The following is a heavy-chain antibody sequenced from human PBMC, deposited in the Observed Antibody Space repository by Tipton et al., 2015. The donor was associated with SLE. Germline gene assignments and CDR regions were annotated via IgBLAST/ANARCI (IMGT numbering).Heavy chain of an antibody. D-gene: IGHD2/OR15-2a*01. J-gene: IGHJ6*02. CDR2: ITWNSGSA. Sequence: RSLRLSCAASGFTLSSYWMHWVRQAPGKGLEWVSGITWNSGSADYADSVKGRFTISRDNAKNSLYLQMNSLRPEDTALYYCAKDSEYILRYYYYMDVWGQGTTVTVSS. V-gene: IGHV3-9*01. CDR3: AKDSEYILRYYYYMDV. CDR1: GFTLSSYW.